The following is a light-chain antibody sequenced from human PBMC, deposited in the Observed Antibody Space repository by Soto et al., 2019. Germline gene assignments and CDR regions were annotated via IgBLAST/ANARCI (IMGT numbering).Light chain of an antibody. CDR1: NSDLGSYNL. V-gene: IGLV2-23*02. J-gene: IGLJ6*01. CDR3: SPCVTFYTFTT. CDR2: EVT. Sequence: QSVLTQPASVSGSPGQSITISCTGTNSDLGSYNLVSWYQHHPGKAPKLMIYEVTKRPSGISNRFSGSKSGNTASLTISGLQPEFEAYNPRSPCVTFYTFTTFGSCTKV.